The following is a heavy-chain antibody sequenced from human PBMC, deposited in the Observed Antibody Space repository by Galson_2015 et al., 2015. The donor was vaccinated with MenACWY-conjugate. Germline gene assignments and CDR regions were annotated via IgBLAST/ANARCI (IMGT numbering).Heavy chain of an antibody. V-gene: IGHV3-74*01. CDR3: VRESSSSGYAFDL. CDR1: GFTFRSHW. J-gene: IGHJ3*01. D-gene: IGHD6-19*01. Sequence: SLRLSCAVSGFTFRSHWMHWVRQAPGKGLVWVSRVNNDGSSATYPDSVKGRFTISRDNTKNTLYLQMNSLRVEDTAVYYCVRESSSSGYAFDLWGQGTMVTVSS. CDR2: VNNDGSSA.